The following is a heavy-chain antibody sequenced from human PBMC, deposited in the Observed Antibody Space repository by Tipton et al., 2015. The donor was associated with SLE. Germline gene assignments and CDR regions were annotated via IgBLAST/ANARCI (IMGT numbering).Heavy chain of an antibody. CDR3: ARDMYRSLYYYDSSGSFDY. J-gene: IGHJ4*02. D-gene: IGHD3-22*01. CDR2: ISYDGSNK. Sequence: SLRLSCAASGFTFSSYAMHWVRQAPGKGLEWVAVISYDGSNKYYADSVKGRFTISRDNSKNTLYLQMNSLRAEDTAVYYCARDMYRSLYYYDSSGSFDYWGQGTLVTVSS. V-gene: IGHV3-30*04. CDR1: GFTFSSYA.